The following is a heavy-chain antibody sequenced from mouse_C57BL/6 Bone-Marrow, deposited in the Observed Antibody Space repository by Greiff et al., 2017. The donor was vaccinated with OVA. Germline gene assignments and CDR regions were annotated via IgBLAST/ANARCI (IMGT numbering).Heavy chain of an antibody. CDR2: INPTDGCT. D-gene: IGHD2-10*02. CDR3: AREDDDGSMAWFDY. Sequence: EVQLQQSGPELVKPGASVKISCKASGYTFTNYYMNWVKQSPGQSLEWIGDINPTDGCTSYNQKFKGKSTLTVDKSSSTAYMELRSLTSEDSAVYYCAREDDDGSMAWFDYWGQGTPVTVS. CDR1: GYTFTNYY. V-gene: IGHV1-26*01. J-gene: IGHJ3*01.